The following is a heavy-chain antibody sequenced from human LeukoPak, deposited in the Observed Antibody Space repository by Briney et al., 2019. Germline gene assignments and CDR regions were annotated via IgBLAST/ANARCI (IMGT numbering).Heavy chain of an antibody. CDR2: IYPGDSDT. Sequence: GESLKISCKGSGYSFTSYWIGWVRQMPGKGLEWMGIIYPGDSDTRYSPSFQGQVTISADKSISTAYLQWSSLKASDTAMYYCARLKVWYDSSGYYYPWYFDYWGQGTLVTVSS. J-gene: IGHJ4*02. CDR1: GYSFTSYW. CDR3: ARLKVWYDSSGYYYPWYFDY. V-gene: IGHV5-51*01. D-gene: IGHD3-22*01.